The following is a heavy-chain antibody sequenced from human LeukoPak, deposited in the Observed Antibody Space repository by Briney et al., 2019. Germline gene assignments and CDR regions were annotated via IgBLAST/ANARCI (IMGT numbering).Heavy chain of an antibody. D-gene: IGHD6-6*01. V-gene: IGHV4-59*01. Sequence: PSETLSLTCTVSGGSISSYYWSWIRQPPGKGLEWIGYISYSGTTNYNPSLKSRVTISVDTSKNQFSLKLRSVTAADTAVYYCARNRAKYSSSDYWGQGTLVTVSS. J-gene: IGHJ4*02. CDR3: ARNRAKYSSSDY. CDR1: GGSISSYY. CDR2: ISYSGTT.